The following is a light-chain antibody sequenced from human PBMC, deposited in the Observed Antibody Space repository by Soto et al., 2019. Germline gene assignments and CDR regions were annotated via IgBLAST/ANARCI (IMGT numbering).Light chain of an antibody. CDR1: SSNIGSNA. J-gene: IGLJ1*01. CDR2: SNN. CDR3: AAWDDGLNAYV. V-gene: IGLV1-44*01. Sequence: QSVLTQPRSASGSPGQRGTISCSGRSSNIGSNAVQWYQQLPGTAPKLLICSNNQRLSGVPERFSGSKSATSAALAISGLQSEDEADYYCAAWDDGLNAYVFGIGSKVTGL.